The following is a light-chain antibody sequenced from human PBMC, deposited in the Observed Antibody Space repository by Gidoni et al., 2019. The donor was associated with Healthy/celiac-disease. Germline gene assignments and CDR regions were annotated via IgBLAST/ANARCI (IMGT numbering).Light chain of an antibody. CDR3: QSYDSSLSGPWV. J-gene: IGLJ3*02. CDR1: SSNIGAGYD. Sequence: QSVLTQPPSVSGAPGQRVTISCPGSSSNIGAGYDVHWYQQLPGTAPKLLISGNSNRPSGVPDRFSGSKSGTSASLAITGLQAEDEADYYCQSYDSSLSGPWVFGGGTKLTVL. CDR2: GNS. V-gene: IGLV1-40*01.